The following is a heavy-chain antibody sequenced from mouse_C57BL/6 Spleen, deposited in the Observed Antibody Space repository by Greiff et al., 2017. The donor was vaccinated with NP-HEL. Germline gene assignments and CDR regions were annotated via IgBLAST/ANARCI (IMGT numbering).Heavy chain of an antibody. V-gene: IGHV1-74*01. CDR1: GYTFTSYW. CDR3: ATYDYGAWFAY. Sequence: QVQLKQPGAELVKPGASVKVSCKASGYTFTSYWMHWVKQRPGQGLEWIGRIHPSDSDTNYNQKFKGKATLTVDKSSSTAYMQLSSLTSEDSAVYYCATYDYGAWFAYWGQGTLVTVSA. CDR2: IHPSDSDT. D-gene: IGHD2-4*01. J-gene: IGHJ3*01.